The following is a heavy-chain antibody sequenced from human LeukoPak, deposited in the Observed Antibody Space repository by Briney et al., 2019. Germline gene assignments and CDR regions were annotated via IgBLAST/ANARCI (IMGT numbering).Heavy chain of an antibody. CDR3: APRNFGDYGAFDI. CDR1: GYTLSNLA. CDR2: LNPEDGEA. D-gene: IGHD4-17*01. Sequence: GASVKVSCKVSGYTLSNLAMHWVRQAPGKGLEWMGGLNPEDGEAIYAQPLQSRVTMTEDTSSDTAYMVLSSLRSEDTAVYYCAPRNFGDYGAFDIWGQGTMVTVS. J-gene: IGHJ3*02. V-gene: IGHV1-24*01.